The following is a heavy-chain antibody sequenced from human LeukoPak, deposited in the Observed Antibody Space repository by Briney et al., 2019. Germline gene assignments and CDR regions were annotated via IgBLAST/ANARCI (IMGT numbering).Heavy chain of an antibody. CDR1: GFPFSSHA. CDR3: ANEEVPNDY. CDR2: ISISGDMT. Sequence: GGSLRLSCEGSGFPFSSHAMSWVRQAPGRGLEWVSGISISGDMTYYADSVQGRFIISRDNSKNTVYLQMDSLRVEDTAVYYCANEEVPNDYWGQGTLVTVSS. V-gene: IGHV3-23*01. J-gene: IGHJ4*02. D-gene: IGHD4/OR15-4a*01.